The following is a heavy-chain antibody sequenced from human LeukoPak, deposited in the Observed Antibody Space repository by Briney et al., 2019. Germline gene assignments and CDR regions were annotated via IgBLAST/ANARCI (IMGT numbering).Heavy chain of an antibody. V-gene: IGHV4-34*01. J-gene: IGHJ4*02. D-gene: IGHD7-27*01. CDR1: GGSLSAYY. CDR2: INHGGST. Sequence: SETLSLTCAVYGGSLSAYYWTWIRQPPGKGLEWIGEINHGGSTNYNPSLKSRVTISVDTSKNQFSLKLSSVTAADTAVYFCARGFRGDNFDYWGQGTLVTVSS. CDR3: ARGFRGDNFDY.